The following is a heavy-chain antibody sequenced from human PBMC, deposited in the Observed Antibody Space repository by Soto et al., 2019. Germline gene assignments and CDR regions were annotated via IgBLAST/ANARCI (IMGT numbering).Heavy chain of an antibody. J-gene: IGHJ4*02. V-gene: IGHV3-30*18. CDR3: AKLLEFYGDYDSYFDY. CDR2: ISYDGSNK. D-gene: IGHD4-17*01. CDR1: GFIFSSYG. Sequence: PGGSLRLSCAASGFIFSSYGMHWVRQAPGKGLEWVAVISYDGSNKYYADSVKGRFTISRDNSKNTLYLQMNSLRAEDTAVYYCAKLLEFYGDYDSYFDYWGQGTLVTVSS.